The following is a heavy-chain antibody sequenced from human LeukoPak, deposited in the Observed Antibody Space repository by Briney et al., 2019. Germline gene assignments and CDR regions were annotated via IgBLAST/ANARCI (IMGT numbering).Heavy chain of an antibody. V-gene: IGHV4-61*02. D-gene: IGHD5-24*01. Sequence: SETLSLTCTVSSGSISSGSYYWSWIRQPAGKGLEWIGRIYTSGSTNYNPSLKSRVTISVDTSKNQFSLKLSSVTAADTAVYYCASWRDGYSPFDYWGQGTLVTVSS. J-gene: IGHJ4*02. CDR2: IYTSGST. CDR1: SGSISSGSYY. CDR3: ASWRDGYSPFDY.